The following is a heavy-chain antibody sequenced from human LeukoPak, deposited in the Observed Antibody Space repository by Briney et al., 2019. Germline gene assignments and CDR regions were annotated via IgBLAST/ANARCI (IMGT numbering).Heavy chain of an antibody. CDR1: GFTFSDCN. CDR2: MSPDGNKK. CDR3: ARDLIGRYTFDY. Sequence: GGSLRHSCAASGFTFSDCNMHWVRQAPAKGLDWVALMSPDGNKKYSADSVKGRFTISRDNSKNTVDLQLNSLRAEDTAVYYCARDLIGRYTFDYCGQGTLVTVSS. D-gene: IGHD3-10*01. V-gene: IGHV3-30-3*01. J-gene: IGHJ4*02.